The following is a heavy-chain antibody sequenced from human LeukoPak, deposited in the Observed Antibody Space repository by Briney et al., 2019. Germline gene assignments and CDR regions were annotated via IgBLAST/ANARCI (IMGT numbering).Heavy chain of an antibody. V-gene: IGHV4-39*01. CDR2: IYYSGST. J-gene: IGHJ5*02. CDR1: GGSISSSSYF. CDR3: ARLFLVARGVIMKGCFDP. Sequence: SETLSLTCTVSGGSISSSSYFWGWIRQPPGKGLEWIGSIYYSGSTYYNPSLKSRVTISVDTSKNQFSLKLSSVTAADTAVYYCARLFLVARGVIMKGCFDPWGQGTLVTVSS. D-gene: IGHD3-10*01.